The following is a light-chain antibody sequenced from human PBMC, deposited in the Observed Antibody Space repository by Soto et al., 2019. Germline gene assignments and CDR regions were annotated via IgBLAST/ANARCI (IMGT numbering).Light chain of an antibody. Sequence: QAVVTQSPSASASLGASVKLTCTLSSGHSSYAIAWHQQQPEKGPRYLMKLKSDGSHNKGDGIPDRFSGSSSGTERYLTISSLQSEDEADYYCQTWDTGTVVFGGGTQLTVL. CDR3: QTWDTGTVV. V-gene: IGLV4-69*01. J-gene: IGLJ3*02. CDR1: SGHSSYA. CDR2: LKSDGSH.